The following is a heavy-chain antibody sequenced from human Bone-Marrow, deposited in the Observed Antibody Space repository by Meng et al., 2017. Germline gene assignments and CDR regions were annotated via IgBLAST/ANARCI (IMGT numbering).Heavy chain of an antibody. CDR1: GGTFSSYA. J-gene: IGHJ4*02. Sequence: VQLVQSGAEVKKPGSSVKFTCKAPGGTFSSYAISWVRQAPGQGVEWMGGIIPIYGTANYAQKFQGRVTITADKSTSTAYMELSSLRSEDTAVYYCAREGIGEGVVDYWGQGTLVTVSS. V-gene: IGHV1-69*06. CDR3: AREGIGEGVVDY. D-gene: IGHD3-22*01. CDR2: IIPIYGTA.